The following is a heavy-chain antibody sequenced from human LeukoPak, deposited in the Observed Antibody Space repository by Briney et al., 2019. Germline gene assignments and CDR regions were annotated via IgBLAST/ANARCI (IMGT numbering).Heavy chain of an antibody. Sequence: PSETLSLTCAVYGESFSGYYWTWTRQPPGKGLEWIGEINHTGSSNYNPSLKSRVTISVDTSKNQFSLKMSSVTAADTAVYYCTRRPPNSGSDDGPSGLDYWGQGTQVTVSS. CDR3: TRRPPNSGSDDGPSGLDY. CDR2: INHTGSS. J-gene: IGHJ4*02. V-gene: IGHV4-34*01. CDR1: GESFSGYY. D-gene: IGHD1-26*01.